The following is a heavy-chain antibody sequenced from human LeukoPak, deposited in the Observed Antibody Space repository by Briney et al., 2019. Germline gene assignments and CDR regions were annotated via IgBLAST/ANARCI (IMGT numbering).Heavy chain of an antibody. J-gene: IGHJ4*02. CDR2: ISAYNGNT. V-gene: IGHV1-18*01. Sequence: ASVKVSCKASVYTFTSYGISWVRQAPGQGLEWMGWISAYNGNTNYAQKLQGRVTMTTDTSTSTAYMELRSLRSDDTAVYYCARDRAYRTRAAADDPSTYWGQGTLVTVSS. CDR3: ARDRAYRTRAAADDPSTY. D-gene: IGHD6-13*01. CDR1: VYTFTSYG.